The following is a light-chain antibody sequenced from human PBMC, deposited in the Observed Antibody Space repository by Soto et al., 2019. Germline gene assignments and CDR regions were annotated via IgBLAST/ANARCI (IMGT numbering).Light chain of an antibody. CDR1: QGISSY. Sequence: IQLTQSPSSLSASVGDRVTITCRASQGISSYLAWYQQRPGKAPKLLIYAASTLQSGVPSRFSGSGSGTDFTLTISSLQPEDFTVYYCHHYETFGQGTKVDIK. J-gene: IGKJ1*01. CDR3: HHYET. CDR2: AAS. V-gene: IGKV1-9*01.